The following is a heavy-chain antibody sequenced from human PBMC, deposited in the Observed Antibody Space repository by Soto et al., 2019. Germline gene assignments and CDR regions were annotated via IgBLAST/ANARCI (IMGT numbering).Heavy chain of an antibody. V-gene: IGHV1-18*01. Sequence: ASVKVSCKASGYTFTSYGISWVRQAPGQGLEWMGWISAYNGNTNYAQKLQGRVTMTTDTSTSTAYMELRSLRSDDTAVYYCARFPVYYYDSSGYSYFAYWGQGTLVTVSS. J-gene: IGHJ4*02. CDR3: ARFPVYYYDSSGYSYFAY. D-gene: IGHD3-22*01. CDR2: ISAYNGNT. CDR1: GYTFTSYG.